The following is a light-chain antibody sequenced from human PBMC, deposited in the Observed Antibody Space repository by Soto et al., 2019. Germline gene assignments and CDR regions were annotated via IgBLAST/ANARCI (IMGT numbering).Light chain of an antibody. CDR2: GAS. V-gene: IGKV3-20*01. CDR3: QQYGSSPYT. J-gene: IGKJ2*01. CDR1: QSVSSNY. Sequence: EIVLTQSPGTLSLSPGEGGTLSCRASQSVSSNYLAWYQQKPGQAPRLLIYGASSRATGISDRFSGSGSGTDFTLTISRLEAEDFAVYYCQQYGSSPYTFGQGTKLEIK.